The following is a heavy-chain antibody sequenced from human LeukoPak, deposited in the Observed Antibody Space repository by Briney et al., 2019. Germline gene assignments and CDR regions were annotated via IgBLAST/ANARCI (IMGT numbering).Heavy chain of an antibody. J-gene: IGHJ4*02. CDR1: GFTFSTYA. V-gene: IGHV3-48*02. Sequence: GGSLRLSCAASGFTFSTYAMNWVRQAPGKGLEWVSWIYSYSDTIYYAASVKGRFDLSSDNAQNSLYLRMTCLRDEDTAVCYCVREHDYAFDYGGQGDPLTVSS. CDR2: IYSYSDTI. D-gene: IGHD4-17*01. CDR3: VREHDYAFDY.